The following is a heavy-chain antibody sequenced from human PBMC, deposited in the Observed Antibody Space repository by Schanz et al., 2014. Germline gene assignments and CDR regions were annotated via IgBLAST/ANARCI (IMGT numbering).Heavy chain of an antibody. CDR3: TTYDAGYLHY. CDR1: GFTFSAYG. D-gene: IGHD3-22*01. J-gene: IGHJ4*02. CDR2: IWYDGNNK. Sequence: QVQLVESGGGVVQPGRSLRLSCAASGFTFSAYGMHWVRQAPGKGLEWVAVIWYDGNNKYYADSVKGRFTISRDNSKNTLYLQMNSLKIEDTAVYYCTTYDAGYLHYWGQGTLVTVSS. V-gene: IGHV3-33*01.